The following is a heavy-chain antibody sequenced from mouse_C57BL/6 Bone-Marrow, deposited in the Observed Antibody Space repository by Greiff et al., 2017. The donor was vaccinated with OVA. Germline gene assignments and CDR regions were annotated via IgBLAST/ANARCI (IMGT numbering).Heavy chain of an antibody. Sequence: VQLQQPGTELVKPGASVKLSCTASGYTFTSYWMHWVQQRPGQGLEWIGNINPSNGGTNYNEKFKSKATLTVDKSYSTAYMQLSSLTSEDSTVYDCARRSSGYLSWFAYWGQGTLVTVSA. V-gene: IGHV1-53*01. CDR2: INPSNGGT. D-gene: IGHD3-2*02. J-gene: IGHJ3*01. CDR3: ARRSSGYLSWFAY. CDR1: GYTFTSYW.